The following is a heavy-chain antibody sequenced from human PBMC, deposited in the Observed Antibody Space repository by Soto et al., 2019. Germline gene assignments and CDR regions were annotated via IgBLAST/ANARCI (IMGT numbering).Heavy chain of an antibody. J-gene: IGHJ5*02. CDR2: IYHGGST. V-gene: IGHV4-38-2*01. CDR3: ARVGPWVRYYYDCRPYTLASSFDP. D-gene: IGHD3-22*01. Sequence: SETLSLTCAVSGYSMSSGYYWGWLRQPPGKGLEWTGSIYHGGSTYYNPSLNSRVTLSIDMTNIHVSLILNSVTAADTAVYYCARVGPWVRYYYDCRPYTLASSFDPWPQATFLTLST. CDR1: GYSMSSGYY.